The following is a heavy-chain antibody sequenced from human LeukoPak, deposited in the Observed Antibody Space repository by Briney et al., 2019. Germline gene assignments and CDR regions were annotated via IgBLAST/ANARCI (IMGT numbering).Heavy chain of an antibody. CDR1: GFTFSTYA. Sequence: GGSLRLSCAASGFTFSTYAMSGVRQAPGKGLEWVSAISGSGGNTYYPDSVKGRFTISRDNSKNTLYLQMNSLRAEDTAVYDCAKEVLSFGAAETWGQGTLVTVSS. J-gene: IGHJ5*02. CDR3: AKEVLSFGAAET. CDR2: ISGSGGNT. V-gene: IGHV3-23*01. D-gene: IGHD6-13*01.